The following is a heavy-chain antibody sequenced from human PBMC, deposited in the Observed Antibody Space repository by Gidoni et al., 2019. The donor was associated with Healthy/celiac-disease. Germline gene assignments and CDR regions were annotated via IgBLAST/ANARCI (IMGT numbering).Heavy chain of an antibody. V-gene: IGHV3-9*01. J-gene: IGHJ5*02. Sequence: EVQLVESGGGLVQPGRSLRLSCAASGFTFDDYAMHWVRQAPGKGLEWVSGISWNSGSIGYADSVKGRFTISRDNAKNSLYLQMNSLRAEDTALYYCAKDRSPEPISGSNWFDPWGQGTLVTVSS. CDR2: ISWNSGSI. CDR1: GFTFDDYA. D-gene: IGHD3-10*01. CDR3: AKDRSPEPISGSNWFDP.